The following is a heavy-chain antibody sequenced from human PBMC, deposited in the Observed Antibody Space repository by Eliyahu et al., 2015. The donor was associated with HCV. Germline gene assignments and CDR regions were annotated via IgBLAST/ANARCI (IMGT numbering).Heavy chain of an antibody. V-gene: IGHV1-2*02. CDR2: INPNSGGT. Sequence: QVQLVQSGAEVXEPGASVKVSCXXSGYTFTGYYMHWVRQAPGQGLEWMGWINPNSGGTNHAQKFQGRITMTRDTSINTAYMELNRLTFDDTAVYYCARDPQLGKRVIDFWGQGTLVTVSS. CDR1: GYTFTGYY. CDR3: ARDPQLGKRVIDF. J-gene: IGHJ4*02. D-gene: IGHD7-27*01.